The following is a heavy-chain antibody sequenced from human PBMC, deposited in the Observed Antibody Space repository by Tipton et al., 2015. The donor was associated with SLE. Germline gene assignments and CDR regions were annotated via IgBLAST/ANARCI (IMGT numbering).Heavy chain of an antibody. V-gene: IGHV4-59*04. CDR1: GGSISSYD. CDR2: FFHGGST. D-gene: IGHD3-3*01. J-gene: IGHJ4*02. CDR3: ARGILEWSDY. Sequence: TLSLTCTISGGSISSYDWGWIRQPPGKGLEWIGTFFHGGSTYYNPSLKSRVTISSDTSKNQFSLRLSSVTAADTAVYYCARGILEWSDYWGQGTLVTVSS.